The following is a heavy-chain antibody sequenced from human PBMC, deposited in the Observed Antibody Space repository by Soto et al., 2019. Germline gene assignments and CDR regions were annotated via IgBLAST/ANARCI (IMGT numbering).Heavy chain of an antibody. D-gene: IGHD6-13*01. CDR2: ISWNSGSI. J-gene: IGHJ4*02. V-gene: IGHV3-9*01. CDR3: AKDGGSSWYTD. Sequence: EVQLVESGGGLVQPGRSLRLSCAASGFTFDDYAMHWVRQAPGKGLEWVSGISWNSGSIGYADSVKGRFTISRDNAKNCLYLQMNSLRAEDTALDYCAKDGGSSWYTDWGQGTLVTVSS. CDR1: GFTFDDYA.